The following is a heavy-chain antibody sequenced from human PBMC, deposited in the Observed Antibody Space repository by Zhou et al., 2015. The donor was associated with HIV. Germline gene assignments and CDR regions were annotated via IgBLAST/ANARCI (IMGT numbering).Heavy chain of an antibody. Sequence: QVQLVQSGAEVKKPGASVKVSCKASGYTFTGYYMHWVRQAPGQGLEWMGWINPNSGATTYAQKFQGRVTMTRDSTINTAYMELSSLRSDDAAVYYCARDYYYGSGRALFEYWGQGTLATVSS. D-gene: IGHD3-10*01. CDR2: INPNSGAT. CDR3: ARDYYYGSGRALFEY. J-gene: IGHJ4*02. V-gene: IGHV1-2*02. CDR1: GYTFTGYY.